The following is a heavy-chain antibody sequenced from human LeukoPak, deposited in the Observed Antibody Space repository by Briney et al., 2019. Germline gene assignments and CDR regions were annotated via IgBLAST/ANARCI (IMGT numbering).Heavy chain of an antibody. J-gene: IGHJ5*02. V-gene: IGHV3-30*18. D-gene: IGHD4-17*01. Sequence: GGSLRLSCAASGITFRSYGMHWVRQAPGKGREWVAVISYDGSHKYYADSVKGRFSISRDNSKTTLYLQMNSLRADDTAVYYCAKGARGDTVTSIVGLNWFDPWGQGTLVTVSS. CDR3: AKGARGDTVTSIVGLNWFDP. CDR1: GITFRSYG. CDR2: ISYDGSHK.